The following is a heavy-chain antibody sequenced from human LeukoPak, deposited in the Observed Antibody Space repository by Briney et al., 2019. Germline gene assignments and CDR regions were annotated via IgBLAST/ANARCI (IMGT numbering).Heavy chain of an antibody. J-gene: IGHJ6*02. CDR1: GFTFSSYA. Sequence: PGGSLRLSCAASGFTFSSYAMSWVRQAPGKGLEWVSAISGSGGSTYYADSVKGRFTISRDNSRNTLYLQMNSLRAEDTAVYYCARGPSSGWYGWPQYYYYGMDVWGQGTTVTVSS. V-gene: IGHV3-23*01. CDR2: ISGSGGST. D-gene: IGHD6-19*01. CDR3: ARGPSSGWYGWPQYYYYGMDV.